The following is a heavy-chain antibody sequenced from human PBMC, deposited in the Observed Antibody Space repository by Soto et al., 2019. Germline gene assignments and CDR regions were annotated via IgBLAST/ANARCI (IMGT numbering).Heavy chain of an antibody. Sequence: TSETLSLTCTVSGGSISSSSYYWGWIRQPPGKGLEWIGSIYYSGSTYYNPSLKSRVTISVDTSKNQFSLKLSSVTAADTAVYYCARQTSVRGVTAWFDPWGQGTLVTVSS. CDR3: ARQTSVRGVTAWFDP. CDR1: GGSISSSSYY. V-gene: IGHV4-39*01. D-gene: IGHD3-10*01. J-gene: IGHJ5*02. CDR2: IYYSGST.